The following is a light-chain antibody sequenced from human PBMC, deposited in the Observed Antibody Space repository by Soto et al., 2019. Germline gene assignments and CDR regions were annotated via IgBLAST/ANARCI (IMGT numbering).Light chain of an antibody. J-gene: IGLJ3*02. V-gene: IGLV1-44*01. CDR3: AVWDDSLNGWV. CDR2: SNN. Sequence: QSVLTQPPSASGTPGQRVTISCSGSRSNIGSNTVNWYQQLPGTAPKLLIYSNNQRPSGVPDRFSGSKSGNSASLAISGLQSEDEAEYYCAVWDDSLNGWVFGGGTKLTVL. CDR1: RSNIGSNT.